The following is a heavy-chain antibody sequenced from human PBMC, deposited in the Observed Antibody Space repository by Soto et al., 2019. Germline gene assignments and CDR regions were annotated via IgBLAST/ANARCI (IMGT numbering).Heavy chain of an antibody. V-gene: IGHV3-23*01. CDR2: MTGSGGVT. D-gene: IGHD3-22*01. CDR3: AKRGGTSGYYPWDY. Sequence: VQLLESGGDLVQPGGSLRLSCAASGFIFSSYGMSWVRQAPGKGLEWVSAMTGSGGVTYYADSVKGRFTISRDNSKNTLYLQMNSLRADDTAVYYCAKRGGTSGYYPWDYWGQGILVTVSS. CDR1: GFIFSSYG. J-gene: IGHJ4*02.